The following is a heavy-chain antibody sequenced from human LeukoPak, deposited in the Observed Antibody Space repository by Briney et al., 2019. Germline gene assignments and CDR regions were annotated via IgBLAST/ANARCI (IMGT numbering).Heavy chain of an antibody. CDR1: GLTFSSYG. CDR3: ATDRGYSTFDY. D-gene: IGHD6-13*01. V-gene: IGHV3-23*01. Sequence: GGTLRLSCAASGLTFSSYGMSWVRQAPGKGLEWVAAISGSGGSTYYADSVKGRFTISRDNSKNTLSLQMNSLRAEDTALYYCATDRGYSTFDYWGQGTLVTVSS. CDR2: ISGSGGST. J-gene: IGHJ4*02.